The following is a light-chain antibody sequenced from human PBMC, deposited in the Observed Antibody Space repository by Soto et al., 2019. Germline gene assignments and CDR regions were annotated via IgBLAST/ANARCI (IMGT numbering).Light chain of an antibody. CDR2: AASSLLSGVS. J-gene: IGKJ3*01. CDR3: QQRYSTPRT. CDR1: QSISTF. Sequence: DIQMTQSPSSLSAFVGDRVTMTCRASQSISTFLNWYQQKPGKAPKLLIYAASSLLSGVSSLQSGVLSRFSGRGSGTNFPLTIRRLQTEDVATYYCQQRYSTPRTFGRGTKVEI. V-gene: IGKV1-39*01.